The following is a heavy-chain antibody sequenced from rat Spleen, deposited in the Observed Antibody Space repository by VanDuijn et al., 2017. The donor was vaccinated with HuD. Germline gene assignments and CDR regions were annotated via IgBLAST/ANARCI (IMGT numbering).Heavy chain of an antibody. Sequence: QVQLKESGPDLVQPSQTLSLTCTVSGFSLSNYGVIWVRQPPGKGLEWMGGIWGDGSTDYNSALKSRLIINRDTSKSQVFLKMNSLQTDDTAIYFCTRPDRGSYYYDGTYHFNWFAYWGQGTLVTVSS. CDR3: TRPDRGSYYYDGTYHFNWFAY. CDR2: IWGDGST. V-gene: IGHV2-13*01. D-gene: IGHD1-12*02. CDR1: GFSLSNYG. J-gene: IGHJ3*01.